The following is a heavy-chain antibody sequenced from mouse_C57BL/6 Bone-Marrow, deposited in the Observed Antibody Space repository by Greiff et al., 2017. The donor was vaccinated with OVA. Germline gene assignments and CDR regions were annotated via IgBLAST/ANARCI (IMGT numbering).Heavy chain of an antibody. J-gene: IGHJ4*01. D-gene: IGHD3-2*01. CDR2: ISNLAYSI. Sequence: DVMLVESGGGLVQPGGSLKLSCAASGFTFSDYGMAWVRQAPRKGPEWVAFISNLAYSIYYADTVTGRFTISRENAKNTLYLEMSSLRSEDTAMYYCARLRHPGYYAMDYWGQGTSVTVSS. V-gene: IGHV5-15*01. CDR1: GFTFSDYG. CDR3: ARLRHPGYYAMDY.